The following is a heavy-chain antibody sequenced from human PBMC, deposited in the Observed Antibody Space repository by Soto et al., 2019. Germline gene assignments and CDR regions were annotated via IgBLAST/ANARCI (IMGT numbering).Heavy chain of an antibody. D-gene: IGHD3-10*01. CDR1: GFIFSNFA. J-gene: IGHJ4*02. Sequence: PGGSLRLSCAASGFIFSNFAMYWVRRAPGKGLEWVSSIRQSGDRSSYADSAKGRFTISRDNSKNTLYLQMNGLRLDDMAVYYCVTAVRTRLDNWGPGTLVTVSS. CDR3: VTAVRTRLDN. CDR2: IRQSGDRS. V-gene: IGHV3-23*01.